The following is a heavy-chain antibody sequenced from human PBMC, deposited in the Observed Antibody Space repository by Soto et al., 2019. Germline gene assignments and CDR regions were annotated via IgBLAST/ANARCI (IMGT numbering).Heavy chain of an antibody. Sequence: DSLSLTCTVSSGSISSYDWSWIRQPPGKGLEWIGYIYYSGSTNYNPSLKSRVTISVDTSKNQFSLKLRSVTAAATAVYYCARGRGSGSSFYYYGMDVWGQGTTVTVSS. CDR3: ARGRGSGSSFYYYGMDV. D-gene: IGHD3-10*01. V-gene: IGHV4-59*07. CDR1: SGSISSYD. J-gene: IGHJ6*01. CDR2: IYYSGST.